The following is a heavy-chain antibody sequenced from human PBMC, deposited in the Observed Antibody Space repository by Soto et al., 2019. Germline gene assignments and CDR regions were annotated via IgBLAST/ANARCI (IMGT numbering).Heavy chain of an antibody. CDR1: GFTFSSYW. CDR2: VMHDGSEN. V-gene: IGHV3-7*01. D-gene: IGHD6-13*01. CDR3: ARVGPGSSWFLDY. Sequence: GGSLRLSCAASGFTFSSYWMSWVRQAPGKGLEWVASVMHDGSENYYVDSVKGRFIISRDNAKNSLYLQMNGLRAEDTAGYYCARVGPGSSWFLDYWGQGTPVTVSS. J-gene: IGHJ4*02.